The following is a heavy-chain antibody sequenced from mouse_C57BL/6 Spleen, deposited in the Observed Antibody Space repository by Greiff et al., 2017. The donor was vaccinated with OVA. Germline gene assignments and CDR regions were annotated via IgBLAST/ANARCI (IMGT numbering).Heavy chain of an antibody. CDR3: AIYYYGSPDFDY. D-gene: IGHD1-1*01. CDR1: GYTFTSYW. V-gene: IGHV1-52*01. CDR2: IDPSDSET. J-gene: IGHJ2*01. Sequence: QVQLQQPGAELVRPGSSVKLSCKASGYTFTSYWMHWVKQRPIQGLEWIGNIDPSDSETHYNQKFKDKATLTVDKSSSTAYMQLSSLTSEDSAVYYCAIYYYGSPDFDYWGQGTTLTVSS.